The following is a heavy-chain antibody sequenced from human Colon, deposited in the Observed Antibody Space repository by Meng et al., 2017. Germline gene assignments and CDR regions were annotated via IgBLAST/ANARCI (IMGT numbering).Heavy chain of an antibody. CDR2: LYSGRIT. J-gene: IGHJ5*02. D-gene: IGHD3-16*02. CDR1: GFTLKNNY. Sequence: LGEPWGNLVKPGGSLRLSCVVSGFTLKNNYIPWVRQDPVRGLEWVAILYSGRITYYADSVKGRFTISRDDSKNTVHLQMNSLTVDDTALYYCATESFAAWGQGTLVTVSS. CDR3: ATESFAA. V-gene: IGHV3-66*02.